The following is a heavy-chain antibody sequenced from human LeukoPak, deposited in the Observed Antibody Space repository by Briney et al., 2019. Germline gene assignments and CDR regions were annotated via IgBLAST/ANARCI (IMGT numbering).Heavy chain of an antibody. CDR2: MNPNSGNT. CDR3: ARGQPSIAVAGTRDY. Sequence: ASVKVSCKASGYTFTSYDINWVRQATGQGLEWMEWMNPNSGNTGYAQKFQGRVTMARNTSISTAYMELSSLRSEDTAVYYCARGQPSIAVAGTRDYWGQGTLVTVSS. J-gene: IGHJ4*02. D-gene: IGHD6-19*01. CDR1: GYTFTSYD. V-gene: IGHV1-8*01.